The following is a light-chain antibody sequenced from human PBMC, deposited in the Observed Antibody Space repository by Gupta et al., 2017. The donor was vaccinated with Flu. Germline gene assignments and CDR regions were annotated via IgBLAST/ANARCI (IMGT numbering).Light chain of an antibody. J-gene: IGLJ1*01. Sequence: DIGGYQSFSWYQKVAGKAPRLIIYEVSERPSGVPDRFSGSKSGNTASLIVSGLQTEDEADYYCSSYAGSSRTFVFGTGTTITVL. CDR3: SSYAGSSRTFV. V-gene: IGLV2-8*01. CDR2: EVS. CDR1: DIGGYQS.